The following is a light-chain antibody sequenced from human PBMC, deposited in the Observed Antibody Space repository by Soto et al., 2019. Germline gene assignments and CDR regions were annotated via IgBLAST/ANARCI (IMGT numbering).Light chain of an antibody. Sequence: DIQMTQSPSSLSASVGDRVTITCRASQGIGSYLAWYQQKPGKGPNLLIYGSSTLHSGVPSRFSGSGSGTDFTLTISSLQPEDVATYYCQKYNSGPFTFGPGTKVEIK. CDR3: QKYNSGPFT. J-gene: IGKJ3*01. V-gene: IGKV1-27*01. CDR2: GSS. CDR1: QGIGSY.